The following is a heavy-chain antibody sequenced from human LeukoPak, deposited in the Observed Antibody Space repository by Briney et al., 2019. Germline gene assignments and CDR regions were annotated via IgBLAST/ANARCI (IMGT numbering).Heavy chain of an antibody. D-gene: IGHD6-19*01. Sequence: GASVKVSCKASGYILTRYYVHWVRQAPGQGLEWMGMIQTSSGSTTYAQKFQGRVTMTRDTSTSTVYMELSSLGSEDTAAYYCARDYSGRSQALDYWGQGILVTVSS. V-gene: IGHV1-46*01. CDR3: ARDYSGRSQALDY. CDR1: GYILTRYY. CDR2: IQTSSGST. J-gene: IGHJ4*02.